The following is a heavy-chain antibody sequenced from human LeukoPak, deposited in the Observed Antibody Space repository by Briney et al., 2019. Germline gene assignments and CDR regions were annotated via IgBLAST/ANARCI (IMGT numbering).Heavy chain of an antibody. D-gene: IGHD1-26*01. V-gene: IGHV3-21*01. J-gene: IGHJ4*02. CDR2: ISSSSSYI. CDR1: GFTFSSYS. CDR3: ARDLDGSYYFDY. Sequence: PGGSLRLSCAASGFTFSSYSMNWVRQAPGKGLEWVSSISSSSSYIYYADSVKGRFTISRDNAKNSLYLQMNSLRAEDTAVYYCARDLDGSYYFDYWGQGTLVTVSS.